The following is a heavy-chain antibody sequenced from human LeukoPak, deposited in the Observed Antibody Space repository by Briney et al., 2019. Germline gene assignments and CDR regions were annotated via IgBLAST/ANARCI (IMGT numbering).Heavy chain of an antibody. J-gene: IGHJ6*02. V-gene: IGHV3-11*01. CDR3: AREWGYYGLDV. D-gene: IGHD1-26*01. CDR2: IRSSGSTI. CDR1: GFTFSDYY. Sequence: GGSLRLSCAAAGFTFSDYYMSCIRQAPGKGLEWVSYIRSSGSTIYYADSVKGRFTISRDNAKNSLYLQMNSLRAEDTAVYYCAREWGYYGLDVWGQGTTVPVSS.